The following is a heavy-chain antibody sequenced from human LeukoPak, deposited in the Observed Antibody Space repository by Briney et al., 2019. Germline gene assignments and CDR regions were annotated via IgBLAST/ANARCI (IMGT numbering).Heavy chain of an antibody. CDR1: GYTFIGYY. V-gene: IGHV1-2*02. D-gene: IGHD6-19*01. J-gene: IGHJ5*02. CDR2: SNPNSGGT. CDR3: AREGDLYSSGWHGEDWFDP. Sequence: ASVKVSCKASGYTFIGYYMHWVRQAPGQGREWMGWSNPNSGGTNYAQKFQGRVTMTRDTSISTAYMELSRLRSDDTAVYYCAREGDLYSSGWHGEDWFDPWGQGTLVTVSS.